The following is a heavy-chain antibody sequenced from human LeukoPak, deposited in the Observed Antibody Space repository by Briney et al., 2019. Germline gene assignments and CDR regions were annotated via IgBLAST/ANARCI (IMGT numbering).Heavy chain of an antibody. Sequence: SETLSLTCTVSGGSISSYYWSWIWQPPGKRLEWIGYIYYSGSTNYNPSLKSRVTISVDTSKNQFSLKLSSVTAADTAVYYCAISNGPNWFDPWGQGTLVTVSS. CDR3: AISNGPNWFDP. CDR2: IYYSGST. J-gene: IGHJ5*02. CDR1: GGSISSYY. V-gene: IGHV4-59*01.